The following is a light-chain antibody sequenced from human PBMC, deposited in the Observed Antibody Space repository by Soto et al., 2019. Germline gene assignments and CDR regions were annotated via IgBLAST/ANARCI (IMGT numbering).Light chain of an antibody. Sequence: DIQMTQSPSSLSASVGDRVTITCLASQSIGKHLNWYQQKPGKAPKFLIYAASNLQSGVPSRFSGSGSGTDFTLTVNSLQPEDFATYYCQQGYTSAITFGQGTRLEIK. CDR1: QSIGKH. CDR2: AAS. V-gene: IGKV1-39*01. CDR3: QQGYTSAIT. J-gene: IGKJ5*01.